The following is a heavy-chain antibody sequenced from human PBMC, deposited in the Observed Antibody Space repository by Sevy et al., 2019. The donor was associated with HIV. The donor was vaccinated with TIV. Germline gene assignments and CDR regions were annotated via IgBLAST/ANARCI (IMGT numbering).Heavy chain of an antibody. CDR2: RSGSGGST. J-gene: IGHJ6*02. Sequence: GGSLRLSCAASGFTFSSYAMSWVRRAPGKGLQWVSVRSGSGGSTYYADSVKGRFTIFRDNSKNTMYLQMNSLRAEDTAVYYCARRPDFGVVIPTGVMDVWGQGTTVTVSS. V-gene: IGHV3-23*01. CDR1: GFTFSSYA. D-gene: IGHD3-3*01. CDR3: ARRPDFGVVIPTGVMDV.